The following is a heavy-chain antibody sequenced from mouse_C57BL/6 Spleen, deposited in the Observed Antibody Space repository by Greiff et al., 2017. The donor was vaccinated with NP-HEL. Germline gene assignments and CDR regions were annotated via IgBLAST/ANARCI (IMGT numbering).Heavy chain of an antibody. CDR2: IRLKSDNYAT. J-gene: IGHJ3*01. Sequence: EVMLVESGGGLVQPGGSMKLSCVASGFTFSNYWMNWVRQSPEKGLEWVAQIRLKSDNYATHYAESVKGRFTISRDDSKSSVYLQMNNLRAEDTGIYYCTETAQATGAWFAYWGQGTLVTVSA. V-gene: IGHV6-3*01. CDR3: TETAQATGAWFAY. D-gene: IGHD3-2*02. CDR1: GFTFSNYW.